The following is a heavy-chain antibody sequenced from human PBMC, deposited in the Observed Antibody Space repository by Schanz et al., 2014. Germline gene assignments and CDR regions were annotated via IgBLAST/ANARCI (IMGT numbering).Heavy chain of an antibody. D-gene: IGHD3-3*01. J-gene: IGHJ6*02. V-gene: IGHV1-18*04. CDR2: INAHNGNT. Sequence: QVQLVQSGTEVKKPGASVKVSCKASGYTFTSYGVSWVRQAPGQGLEWMGWINAHNGNTNYAQKLQGRVTMTTDTSTSTAYMELRSLRSDDTAVYYCARDGPYYDFLYGMDVWGQGTTVTVSS. CDR3: ARDGPYYDFLYGMDV. CDR1: GYTFTSYG.